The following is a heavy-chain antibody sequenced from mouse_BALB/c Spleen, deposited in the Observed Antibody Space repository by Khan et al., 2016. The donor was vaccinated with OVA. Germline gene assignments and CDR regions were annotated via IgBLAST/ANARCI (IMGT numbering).Heavy chain of an antibody. CDR3: ARAGYGGFAY. CDR2: ISDGGSST. D-gene: IGHD1-1*02. CDR1: GFTFSDYY. V-gene: IGHV5-4*02. J-gene: IGHJ3*01. Sequence: EVELVESGGGLVKPGGSLKLSCAASGFTFSDYYMYWVRQTPEKRLGWVATISDGGSSTYYPDSVKGRFTISRDNAKNNLYLQMSSLKSEDTAIYYCARAGYGGFAYWGQGTLVTVSA.